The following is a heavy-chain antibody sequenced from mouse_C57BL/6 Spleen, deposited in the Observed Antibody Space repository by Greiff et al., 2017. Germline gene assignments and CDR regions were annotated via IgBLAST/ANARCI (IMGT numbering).Heavy chain of an antibody. D-gene: IGHD3-2*02. Sequence: VQLQESGPGLVQPSQSLSITCTVSGFSLTSYGVHWVRQSPGKGLEWLGVIWSGGSTDYNAAFISRLSISKDNSKSQVFFKMNSLQADDTAIYYCARDGAAQRAMDYWGQGTSVTVSS. CDR2: IWSGGST. CDR1: GFSLTSYG. V-gene: IGHV2-2*01. J-gene: IGHJ4*01. CDR3: ARDGAAQRAMDY.